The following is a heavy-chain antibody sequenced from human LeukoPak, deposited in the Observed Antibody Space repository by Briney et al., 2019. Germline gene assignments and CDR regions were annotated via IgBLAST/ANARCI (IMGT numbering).Heavy chain of an antibody. CDR1: GFTFSSYG. V-gene: IGHV3-30*03. Sequence: GGSLRLSCAASGFTFSSYGMHWVRQAPGKGLEWVAVISYDGSNKYYADSVKGRFTISRDNSKNTLYLQMNSLRAEDTAVYYCARAGRSYGGPYGYLNPGAFWFDPWGQGTLVTVSS. D-gene: IGHD5-18*01. J-gene: IGHJ5*02. CDR3: ARAGRSYGGPYGYLNPGAFWFDP. CDR2: ISYDGSNK.